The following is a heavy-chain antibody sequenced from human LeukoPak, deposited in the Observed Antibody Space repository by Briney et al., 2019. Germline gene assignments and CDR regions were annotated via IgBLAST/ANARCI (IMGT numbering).Heavy chain of an antibody. D-gene: IGHD1-26*01. J-gene: IGHJ4*02. V-gene: IGHV1-2*02. CDR3: ARDNGMGYYGGSGYFDY. CDR2: LNPKRGGT. Sequence: ASVKVSCKASGYTFTGYYIHWVRQAPGQGLEWMGWLNPKRGGTNYAQKFQGRVTMTRDTSITTAYMELSRLTSDDTAVYYCARDNGMGYYGGSGYFDYWGQGTLVTVSS. CDR1: GYTFTGYY.